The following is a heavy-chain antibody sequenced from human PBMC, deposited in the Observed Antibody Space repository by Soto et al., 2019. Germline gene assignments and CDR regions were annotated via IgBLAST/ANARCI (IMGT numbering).Heavy chain of an antibody. J-gene: IGHJ4*02. D-gene: IGHD2-8*01. Sequence: EVQLVESGGGLVQPGGSLRLSCAASGFTFNNYAMHWVRQAPGKGLEFVSAISRNGGITYYGNSVKGRFTISRDNSRNTVFLQMRSLRSEDMAVYYCARDRGTMGVGYAPSEYWGQGTLVTVSS. CDR2: ISRNGGIT. CDR1: GFTFNNYA. CDR3: ARDRGTMGVGYAPSEY. V-gene: IGHV3-64*01.